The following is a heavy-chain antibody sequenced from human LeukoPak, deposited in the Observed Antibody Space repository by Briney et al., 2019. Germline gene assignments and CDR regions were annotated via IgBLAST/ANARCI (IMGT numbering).Heavy chain of an antibody. CDR1: GGTFSSYA. CDR2: IIPIFGTA. J-gene: IGHJ4*02. CDR3: ARGRDTAMVIDY. V-gene: IGHV1-69*13. Sequence: SVKVSCTASGGTFSSYAISWVRQAPGQGLEWMGGIIPIFGTANYAQKFQGRVTITADESTSTAYMELSSLRSEDTAVYYCARGRDTAMVIDYWGQGTLVTVSS. D-gene: IGHD5-18*01.